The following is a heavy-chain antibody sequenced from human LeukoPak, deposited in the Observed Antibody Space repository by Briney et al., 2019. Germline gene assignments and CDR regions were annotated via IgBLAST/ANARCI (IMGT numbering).Heavy chain of an antibody. CDR1: GYSISIGYY. CDR2: IYYTGST. J-gene: IGHJ4*02. CDR3: ARELGSTTTCYFDY. Sequence: SETLSLTCVVSGYSISIGYYWAWIRQPPGKGLEWIGYIYYTGSTNYNPSLKSRVTISVGTSKNQFSLKLNSVTAADTGVYYCARELGSTTTCYFDYWGQGTLVTVSS. V-gene: IGHV4-59*01. D-gene: IGHD2-2*01.